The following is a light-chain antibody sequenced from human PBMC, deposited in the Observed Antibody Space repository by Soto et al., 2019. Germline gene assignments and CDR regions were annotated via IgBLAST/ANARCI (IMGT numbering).Light chain of an antibody. CDR1: SSDVGGYNY. J-gene: IGLJ2*01. CDR2: DVS. CDR3: SSYTSTSTYVV. V-gene: IGLV2-14*01. Sequence: QSALTQPASVSGSPGQSITLSCTGTSSDVGGYNYVSWYQQHPGKAPKFLIYDVSNRPSGVSNRFSGSKSGNTASLTISGLQAEDEADYYCSSYTSTSTYVVFGGGSKVTVL.